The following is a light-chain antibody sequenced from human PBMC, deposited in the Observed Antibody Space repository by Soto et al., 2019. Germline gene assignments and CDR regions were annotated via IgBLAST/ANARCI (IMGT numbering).Light chain of an antibody. V-gene: IGKV2-28*01. CDR2: LGS. Sequence: DIVLTQSPLSLPVTSGEPASISCRSSRSLLQSNGYNYLDWYLQKPGQSPQLLIYLGSNRASGVPARFSGSGSGTEFTLKIRRVGAEDVGVYYCMHALQTHPNTFGQGTKLEIK. J-gene: IGKJ2*01. CDR1: RSLLQSNGYNY. CDR3: MHALQTHPNT.